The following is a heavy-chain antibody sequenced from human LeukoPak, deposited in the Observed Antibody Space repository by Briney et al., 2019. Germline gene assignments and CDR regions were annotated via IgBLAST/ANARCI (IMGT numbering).Heavy chain of an antibody. Sequence: GASVTVSCKASGYTFTGYYMHWVRQAPGQGLEWMGWINPNSGGTNYAQKFQGRVTMTRDTSISTAYMELSRLRSDDTAVYYCARDQKVGANYDGFDPWGQGTLVTVSS. CDR3: ARDQKVGANYDGFDP. CDR1: GYTFTGYY. V-gene: IGHV1-2*02. J-gene: IGHJ5*02. CDR2: INPNSGGT. D-gene: IGHD1-26*01.